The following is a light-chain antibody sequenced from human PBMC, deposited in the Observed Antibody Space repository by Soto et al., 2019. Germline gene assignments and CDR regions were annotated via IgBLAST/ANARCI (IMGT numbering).Light chain of an antibody. CDR3: QQRSNWIT. J-gene: IGKJ5*01. CDR1: QSVSSY. Sequence: EIVLTQSPATWSLSPGERATLSCRASQSVSSYLAWYQQKPGQAPRLLIYDASNTATGIPARFIGSGSGTDFTLTISSLEPEDFAVYYCQQRSNWITFGQGTRLEIK. CDR2: DAS. V-gene: IGKV3-11*01.